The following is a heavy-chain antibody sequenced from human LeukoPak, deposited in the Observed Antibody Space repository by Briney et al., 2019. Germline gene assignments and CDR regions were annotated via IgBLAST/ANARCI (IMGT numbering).Heavy chain of an antibody. CDR2: IYSGGDT. Sequence: GGSLRLSCAVSGFTVSNNYMSWVRQAPGKGLEWVSHIYSGGDTYHADSVKGRFTISRDRSKNTVYLQMNNLRVEDTAVYYCARDTGLWWGQGTLVTVSS. V-gene: IGHV3-53*01. D-gene: IGHD2-21*01. J-gene: IGHJ4*02. CDR3: ARDTGLW. CDR1: GFTVSNNY.